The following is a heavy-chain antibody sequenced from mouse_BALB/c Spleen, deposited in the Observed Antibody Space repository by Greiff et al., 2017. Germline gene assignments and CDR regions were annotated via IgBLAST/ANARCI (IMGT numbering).Heavy chain of an antibody. Sequence: EVKLMESGGGLVQPGGSLKLSCAASGFTFSSYTMSWVRQTPEKRLEWVAYISNGGGSTYYPDTVKGRFTISRDNAKNTLYLQMSSLKSEDTAMYYCARNYGSSHYYAMDYWGQGTSVTVSS. CDR3: ARNYGSSHYYAMDY. CDR1: GFTFSSYT. J-gene: IGHJ4*01. CDR2: ISNGGGST. D-gene: IGHD1-1*01. V-gene: IGHV5-12-2*01.